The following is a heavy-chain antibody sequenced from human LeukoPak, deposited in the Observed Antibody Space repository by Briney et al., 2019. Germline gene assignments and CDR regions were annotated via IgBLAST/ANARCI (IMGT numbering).Heavy chain of an antibody. CDR1: GYSFTTYG. V-gene: IGHV1-18*01. J-gene: IGHJ6*02. CDR2: ISTYNGDT. Sequence: VASVKVSCKTSGYSFTTYGISWVRQAPGQGLEWMTWISTYNGDTKYEQKFQDRVTMTTDTSTSTAYMELRSLRSDDTAVYYCATTLDIPKYYYGMDVWGQGTTVTVSS. D-gene: IGHD2-2*02. CDR3: ATTLDIPKYYYGMDV.